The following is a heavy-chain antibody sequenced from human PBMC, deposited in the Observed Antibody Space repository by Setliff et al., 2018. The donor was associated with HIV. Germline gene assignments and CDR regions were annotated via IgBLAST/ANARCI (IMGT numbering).Heavy chain of an antibody. D-gene: IGHD1-20*01. V-gene: IGHV3-9*01. CDR1: GFTFNAYA. CDR2: ISSNTDNI. J-gene: IGHJ4*02. Sequence: SLRLSCAASGFTFNAYAMHWVRQPPGKGLEWVSGISSNTDNIYYADSVTGRFTISRDNAKNSLYLEMNSLRAEDTAIYYCAKCQGYNWNDGKVAPFDYWGQGALVTVSS. CDR3: AKCQGYNWNDGKVAPFDY.